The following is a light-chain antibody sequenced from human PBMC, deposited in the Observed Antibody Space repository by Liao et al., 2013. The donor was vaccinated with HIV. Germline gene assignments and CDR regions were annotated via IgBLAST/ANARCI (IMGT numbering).Light chain of an antibody. CDR2: EGN. J-gene: IGLJ2*01. V-gene: IGLV3-1*01. Sequence: SYELTQPPSVSVSPGQTGTITCSGDSLGDKHASWYKQRPGQSPVLVIYEGNKRPSGIPERFSGSISGNTATLTISGTQAMDEADYYCQAWDSIHVVFGGGTKLTVL. CDR3: QAWDSIHVV. CDR1: SLGDKH.